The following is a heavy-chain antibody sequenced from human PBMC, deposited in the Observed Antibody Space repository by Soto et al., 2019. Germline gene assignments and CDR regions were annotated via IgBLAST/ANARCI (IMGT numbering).Heavy chain of an antibody. CDR3: ATEAVADDAFDT. V-gene: IGHV1-8*01. Sequence: ASVKVSCKASGYTFTSCDINWVRQATGKGLEWMGWMNPNSGNTGYAQKFQGRVTMTENTSTDTAYMELSSLRSEDTAVYYCATEAVADDAFDTWGQGTMVTVSS. CDR1: GYTFTSCD. D-gene: IGHD6-19*01. J-gene: IGHJ3*02. CDR2: MNPNSGNT.